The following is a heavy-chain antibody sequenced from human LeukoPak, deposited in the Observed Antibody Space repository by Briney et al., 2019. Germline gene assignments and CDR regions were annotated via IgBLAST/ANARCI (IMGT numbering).Heavy chain of an antibody. CDR3: AKDRTVGASYWYFDL. V-gene: IGHV3-23*01. J-gene: IGHJ2*01. CDR1: EFDFSSHA. CDR2: ISISGSKT. Sequence: GSLRLSCVASEFDFSSHAMTWVRQAPGKGLEWVSAISISGSKTYYADSVKGRFTISRDNSKNTLYLQMNSLRAEDTAVYYCAKDRTVGASYWYFDLWGRGTLVTVSS. D-gene: IGHD1-26*01.